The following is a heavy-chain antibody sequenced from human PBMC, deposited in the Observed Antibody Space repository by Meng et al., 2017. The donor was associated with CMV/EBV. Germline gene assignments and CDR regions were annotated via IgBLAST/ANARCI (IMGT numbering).Heavy chain of an antibody. V-gene: IGHV3-64*02. D-gene: IGHD6-13*01. Sequence: GESLKISCAASGFTFSSYAMHWVRQAPGKGLEYVSAISSNEGSTYYADSVKGRFTISRDNSKNTLYLQMGSLRAEDMAVYYCASGLYSSPAYYYYGMAVWGQGTTVTVSS. CDR1: GFTFSSYA. CDR3: ASGLYSSPAYYYYGMAV. CDR2: ISSNEGST. J-gene: IGHJ6*02.